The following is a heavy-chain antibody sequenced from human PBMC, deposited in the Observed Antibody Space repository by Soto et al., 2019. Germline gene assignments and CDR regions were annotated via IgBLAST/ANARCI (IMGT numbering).Heavy chain of an antibody. CDR2: IHYSGST. Sequence: SETLSLTCTVSGDSIGTTHSYWAWVRQSPGKGLEWIGNIHYSGSTYYMPSLRSRVTLSVDTSKNQFSLRLTSVTAEDTAVYYCARHEGNGNVWPLDYWGQGILVTVSS. J-gene: IGHJ4*02. V-gene: IGHV4-39*01. CDR3: ARHEGNGNVWPLDY. CDR1: GDSIGTTHSY. D-gene: IGHD2-8*01.